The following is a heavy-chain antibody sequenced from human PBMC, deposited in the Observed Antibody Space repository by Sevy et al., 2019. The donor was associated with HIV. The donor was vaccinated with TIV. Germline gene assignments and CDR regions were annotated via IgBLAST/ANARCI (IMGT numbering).Heavy chain of an antibody. CDR2: IQYDGSNK. Sequence: GGSLRLSCAASGFSFSSYGMHWVRQAPGKGLEWMSYIQYDGSNKDHADSVKGRFTISRDNSKNTLYLHMNSLRVEDTAVFYWVKEGGGEGGDHWGQGTLVTVSS. J-gene: IGHJ4*02. CDR1: GFSFSSYG. D-gene: IGHD1-26*01. CDR3: VKEGGGEGGDH. V-gene: IGHV3-30*02.